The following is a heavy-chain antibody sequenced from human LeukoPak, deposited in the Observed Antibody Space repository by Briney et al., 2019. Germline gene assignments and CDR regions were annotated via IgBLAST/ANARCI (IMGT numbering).Heavy chain of an antibody. D-gene: IGHD3-3*02. V-gene: IGHV3-21*01. J-gene: IGHJ4*02. Sequence: GGALRLSCAASVFSFSSYGFNWVRQAPGKGLEWVSSIGPTGTDTYHADPVKGRSPIYRDNATNSLNLQMDSLRAEDTAVYYCATESIGRHYDYWGQGTLLTVSS. CDR2: IGPTGTDT. CDR3: ATESIGRHYDY. CDR1: VFSFSSYG.